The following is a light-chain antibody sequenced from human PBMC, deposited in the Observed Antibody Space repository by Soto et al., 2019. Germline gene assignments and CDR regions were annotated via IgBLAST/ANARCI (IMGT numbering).Light chain of an antibody. J-gene: IGKJ1*01. CDR1: QSVSGW. CDR3: QQYETFSGT. Sequence: DIQMTQSPSTLSASVGDTVTVTCRASQSVSGWLAWYQQKPGEAPKLLIYDASALPRGVPSRFSGSGSGTKLTINIARLQPDDGETYYGQQYETFSGTFGPGTKVDIK. V-gene: IGKV1-5*01. CDR2: DAS.